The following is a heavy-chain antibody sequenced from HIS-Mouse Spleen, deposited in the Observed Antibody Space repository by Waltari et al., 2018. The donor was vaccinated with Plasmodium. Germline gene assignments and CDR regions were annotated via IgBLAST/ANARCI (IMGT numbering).Heavy chain of an antibody. J-gene: IGHJ3*02. V-gene: IGHV1-18*01. CDR2: ISAYNGNT. D-gene: IGHD1-7*01. Sequence: QVQLVQSGAEVKKPGASVKVSCKASGYTFTSYGSSWVRKAPGQGLGWMGWISAYNGNTNKARKLQGRGTMTTDTSTSTTYMELRSMRADDAAVYYCARVDNWNFDAFDIWGQGTMVTVSS. CDR1: GYTFTSYG. CDR3: ARVDNWNFDAFDI.